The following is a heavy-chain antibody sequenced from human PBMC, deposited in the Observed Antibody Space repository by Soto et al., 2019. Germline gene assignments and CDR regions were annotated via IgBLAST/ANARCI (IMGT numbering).Heavy chain of an antibody. D-gene: IGHD6-6*01. CDR2: IYYSGST. Sequence: SEALSLTCTVSGGSVSRSNYYWGWIRQPPGKGLEWIGSIYYSGSTYYNPSLKSRVTISLDTSKNQFSLRLTSVTAADTAVYYCARLGGFYSSSDYWGQGTLVTVSS. CDR3: ARLGGFYSSSDY. J-gene: IGHJ4*02. CDR1: GGSVSRSNYY. V-gene: IGHV4-39*01.